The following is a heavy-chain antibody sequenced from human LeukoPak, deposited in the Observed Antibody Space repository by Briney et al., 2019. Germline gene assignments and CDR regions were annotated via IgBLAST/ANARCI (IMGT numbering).Heavy chain of an antibody. CDR3: AREILGGFNPGAY. Sequence: PAEALSLTCTVSLDSTTSNFWSWVRQPPGKGLEWIGEIHRSGSPNYNPSLQSRVTISIDRSRNQIVLELSSVTAADTAVYYCAREILGGFNPGAYWGQGTLVTVSS. CDR2: IHRSGSP. V-gene: IGHV4-4*02. J-gene: IGHJ4*02. CDR1: LDSTTSNF. D-gene: IGHD1-14*01.